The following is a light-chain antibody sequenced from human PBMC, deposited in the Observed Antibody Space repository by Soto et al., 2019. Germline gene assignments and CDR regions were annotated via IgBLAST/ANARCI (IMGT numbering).Light chain of an antibody. Sequence: DIQLTQSPSFWSASVGDRVTITCRASQDISSSLAWYQQKPGKAPKILMYAASSLESWVPSRFSGSGSGTEFTLTISSLQPDDFATYYCQQVNSFPPFTFGGGTTVEIK. J-gene: IGKJ4*01. CDR1: QDISSS. CDR2: AAS. CDR3: QQVNSFPPFT. V-gene: IGKV1-9*01.